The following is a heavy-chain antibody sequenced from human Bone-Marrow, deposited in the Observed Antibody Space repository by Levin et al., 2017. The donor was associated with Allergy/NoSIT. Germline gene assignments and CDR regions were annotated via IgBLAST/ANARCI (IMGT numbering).Heavy chain of an antibody. CDR2: IYSSEKT. J-gene: IGHJ4*02. D-gene: IGHD3-3*01. V-gene: IGHV4-4*07. CDR1: GGSMSGYY. CDR3: ARERFTRANDF. Sequence: PSPTLSLTCTVSGGSMSGYYWSWVRQPAGKGLEWIGRIYSSEKTMYNPSLESRVTMSVDTSRNHFSLKLTSVTAADTAVYFCARERFTRANDFWGQGTLVTVSS.